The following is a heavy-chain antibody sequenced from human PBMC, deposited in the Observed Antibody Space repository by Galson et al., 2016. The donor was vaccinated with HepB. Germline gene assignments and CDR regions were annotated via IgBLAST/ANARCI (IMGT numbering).Heavy chain of an antibody. CDR1: GYNFTSYW. CDR3: ARPTSSGYYSDPFDI. D-gene: IGHD3-22*01. V-gene: IGHV5-10-1*01. CDR2: IDPSDSYT. J-gene: IGHJ3*02. Sequence: QSGAEVKKPGESLRISCKGSGYNFTSYWINWVRQMPGKGLEWMGRIDPSDSYTDYSTSFQGHVTISADKSISTAYLQWSSLKASDTAMYYCARPTSSGYYSDPFDIWGQGTIITVSS.